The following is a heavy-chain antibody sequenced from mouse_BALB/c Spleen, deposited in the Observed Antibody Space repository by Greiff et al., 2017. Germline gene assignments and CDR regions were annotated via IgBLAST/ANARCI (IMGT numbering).Heavy chain of an antibody. CDR1: GFNIKDTY. D-gene: IGHD1-1*01. Sequence: EVQLQQSGAELVKPGASVKLSCTASGFNIKDTYMHWVKQRPEQGLEWIGRIDPANGNTKYDPEVQGKATITADTSSNTDYLQLSSLTSEDTAVYYCARYYYGSSHFDDWGEGTTLTVSS. J-gene: IGHJ2*01. CDR2: IDPANGNT. V-gene: IGHV14-3*02. CDR3: ARYYYGSSHFDD.